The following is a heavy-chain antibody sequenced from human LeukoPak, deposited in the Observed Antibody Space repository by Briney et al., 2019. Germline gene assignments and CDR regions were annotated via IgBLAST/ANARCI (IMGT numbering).Heavy chain of an antibody. V-gene: IGHV3-23*01. Sequence: GGSPILSCAASGFTFSSYAMSWVRQAPGKGLEWVSAISGSGGSTYYADSVKGRFTISRDNSKNTLYLQMNSLRAEDTAVYYCAKVRNWGNYFDYWGQGTLVTVSS. D-gene: IGHD7-27*01. CDR1: GFTFSSYA. CDR3: AKVRNWGNYFDY. CDR2: ISGSGGST. J-gene: IGHJ4*02.